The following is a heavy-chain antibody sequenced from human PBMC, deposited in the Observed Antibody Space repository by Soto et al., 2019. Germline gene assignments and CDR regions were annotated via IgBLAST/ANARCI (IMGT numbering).Heavy chain of an antibody. J-gene: IGHJ3*02. CDR2: INHSGST. Sequence: QVQLQQWGAGLLKPSETLSLTCAVYGGSFSGYYWSWIRQPPGKGLEWIGEINHSGSTNYNPSLKSRVTISVDTSKNQFSLKLSSVTAADTAVYYCARGLKGGDEPPDIWCQGTMVTVSS. V-gene: IGHV4-34*01. CDR3: ARGLKGGDEPPDI. CDR1: GGSFSGYY. D-gene: IGHD2-21*02.